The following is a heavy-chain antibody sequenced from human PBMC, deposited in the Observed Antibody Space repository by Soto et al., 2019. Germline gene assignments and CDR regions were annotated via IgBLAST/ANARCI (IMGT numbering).Heavy chain of an antibody. CDR3: ARDLSSWGGYGMDV. Sequence: GASVEVSCQASGGTFSSYAISWVRQAPGQGLEWLGGIIPIFGTANYAQKFQGRVTITADKYTSTAYMELSSLRSEDTAVYYCARDLSSWGGYGMDVWGQGTTVTVSS. J-gene: IGHJ6*02. CDR2: IIPIFGTA. V-gene: IGHV1-69*06. CDR1: GGTFSSYA. D-gene: IGHD6-13*01.